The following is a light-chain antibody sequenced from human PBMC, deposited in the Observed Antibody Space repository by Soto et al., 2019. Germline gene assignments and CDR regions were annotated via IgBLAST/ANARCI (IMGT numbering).Light chain of an antibody. Sequence: DIVMTQTPPSLPVTPGEPASISCRSSQTLLNSNDGNTYLDWYLQKPGQSPHLLIYTLSSRASGGPDRFSGSGSGSAVTLEISRAGAEDVGIYYCMQRLEFPSTFGQGTRVEIK. J-gene: IGKJ5*01. CDR2: TLS. V-gene: IGKV2-40*01. CDR3: MQRLEFPST. CDR1: QTLLNSNDGNTY.